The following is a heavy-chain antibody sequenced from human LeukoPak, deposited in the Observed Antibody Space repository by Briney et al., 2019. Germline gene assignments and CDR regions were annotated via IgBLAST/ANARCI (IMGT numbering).Heavy chain of an antibody. J-gene: IGHJ1*01. CDR3: ARVEGGWDSSGYYFEYFQH. V-gene: IGHV1-2*02. D-gene: IGHD3-22*01. Sequence: GASVKVSCKPSGYTFTYYYIHWVRQAPGQGLEWMGWINPNSGGTNYAQKFQGRVTMTRDTSISTAYMELSRLRSDDTAVYYCARVEGGWDSSGYYFEYFQHWGQGTLVTVSS. CDR1: GYTFTYYY. CDR2: INPNSGGT.